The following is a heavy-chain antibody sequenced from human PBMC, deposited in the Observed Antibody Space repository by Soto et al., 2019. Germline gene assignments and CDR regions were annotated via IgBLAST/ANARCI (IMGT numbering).Heavy chain of an antibody. D-gene: IGHD3-10*01. CDR1: GVSFSSYA. J-gene: IGHJ6*02. Sequence: GGSMRLACAASGVSFSSYAMSGVRQAPGKGLEWVSAISGSGGSTYYADSVKGRFTISRDNSKNTLYLQMNSLRAEDTAVYYCAKAGGSGSYPMDYYYYGLDVWGQGTTVTVSS. CDR2: ISGSGGST. CDR3: AKAGGSGSYPMDYYYYGLDV. V-gene: IGHV3-23*01.